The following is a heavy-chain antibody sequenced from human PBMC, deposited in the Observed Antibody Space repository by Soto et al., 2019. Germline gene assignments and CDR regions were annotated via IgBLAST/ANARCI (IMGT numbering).Heavy chain of an antibody. CDR1: GFTFSNYA. CDR2: IAHDGDNK. Sequence: QVQLVESGGGVVQPGRSLTLSCAASGFTFSNYAIHWVRQAPGKGLEWVAVIAHDGDNKYYADPVKGRFTVSRDNSKNTVYLQVNSLRPEDTAGYYCAKVVAGPSTCFDSWGQGTLVTVAS. D-gene: IGHD6-19*01. J-gene: IGHJ5*01. V-gene: IGHV3-30*18. CDR3: AKVVAGPSTCFDS.